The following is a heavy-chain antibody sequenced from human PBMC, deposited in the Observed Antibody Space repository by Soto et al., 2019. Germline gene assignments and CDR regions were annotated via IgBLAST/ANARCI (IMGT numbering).Heavy chain of an antibody. Sequence: ASVKVSCKVSGYTLTELSMHWVRQAPGKGLEWMGGFDPEDGETIYAQKFQGRVTMTEDTSTDTAYMELSSLRSEDTAVYYCARSYNWNYGWWFDPWGQGTLVTVSS. D-gene: IGHD1-7*01. CDR2: FDPEDGET. CDR1: GYTLTELS. J-gene: IGHJ5*02. CDR3: ARSYNWNYGWWFDP. V-gene: IGHV1-24*01.